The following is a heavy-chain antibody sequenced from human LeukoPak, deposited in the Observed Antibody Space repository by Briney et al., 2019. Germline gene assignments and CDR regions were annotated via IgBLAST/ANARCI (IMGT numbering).Heavy chain of an antibody. CDR1: GGSISSYY. V-gene: IGHV4-4*07. Sequence: SETLSLTCTVSGGSISSYYWSWIRQPAGKGLEWIGRIYISGSTNYNPSLKSRVTISVDTSKNQFSLKLSSVTAADTAVYYCARHESPGYCSGGSCPIGAYYFDYWGQGTLVTVSS. CDR2: IYISGST. J-gene: IGHJ4*02. D-gene: IGHD2-15*01. CDR3: ARHESPGYCSGGSCPIGAYYFDY.